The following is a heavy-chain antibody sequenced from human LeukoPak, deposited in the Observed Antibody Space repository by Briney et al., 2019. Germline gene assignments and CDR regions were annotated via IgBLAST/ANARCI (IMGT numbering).Heavy chain of an antibody. V-gene: IGHV3-20*04. CDR3: ARSHYGSGSYYNYYYYYMDV. J-gene: IGHJ6*03. CDR2: INWNGGST. D-gene: IGHD3-10*01. CDR1: GFTFSGSA. Sequence: GGSLRLSCAASGFTFSGSAMHWVRQAPGKGLEWVSGINWNGGSTGYADSVKGRFTISRDNAKNSLYLQMNSLRAEDTALYYCARSHYGSGSYYNYYYYYMDVWGKGTTVTVSS.